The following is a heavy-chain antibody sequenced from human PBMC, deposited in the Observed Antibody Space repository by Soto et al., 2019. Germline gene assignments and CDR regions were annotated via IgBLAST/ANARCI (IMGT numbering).Heavy chain of an antibody. CDR3: SKDHVPRNTLTYDAFDI. CDR1: GFTFSSYG. Sequence: QVQMVESGGGEVQPGRSLRLSCAASGFTFSSYGMDWVRQAPGKGLEWVAVISYDGSNKYYADSVKGRFTISRDNSKNTLYLQMNSLRAEDTAVYYCSKDHVPRNTLTYDAFDIWGQGTMVTVSS. J-gene: IGHJ3*02. D-gene: IGHD4-17*01. CDR2: ISYDGSNK. V-gene: IGHV3-30*18.